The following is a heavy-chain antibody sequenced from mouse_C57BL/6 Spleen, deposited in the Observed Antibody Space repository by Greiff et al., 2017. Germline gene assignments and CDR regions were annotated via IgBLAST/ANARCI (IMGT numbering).Heavy chain of an antibody. Sequence: QVQLQQPGAELVKPGASVKLSCKASGYTFTSYWMQWVKQRPGQGLEWIGEIDPSDSYTNYNQKFKGKATLTVDTSSSTAYMQLSSLTSEDSAVYYCARRPLGPYYFDYWGQGTTLTVSS. CDR3: ARRPLGPYYFDY. CDR1: GYTFTSYW. D-gene: IGHD4-1*01. V-gene: IGHV1-50*01. J-gene: IGHJ2*01. CDR2: IDPSDSYT.